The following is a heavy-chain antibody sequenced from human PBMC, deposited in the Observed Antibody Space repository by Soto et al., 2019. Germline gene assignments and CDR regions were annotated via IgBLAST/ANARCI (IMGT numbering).Heavy chain of an antibody. CDR3: AKSKTDNFWSGYYPE. Sequence: PVGSLRLSCGASGFTFSNYAMSWVRQAPGKGLEWVSGISGSGGNTFYADSVRGWFTISRDNSQNTLYLEMNSLRAEDTAVYYCAKSKTDNFWSGYYPEWGQGTLVTVSS. CDR1: GFTFSNYA. V-gene: IGHV3-23*01. CDR2: ISGSGGNT. J-gene: IGHJ4*02. D-gene: IGHD3-3*01.